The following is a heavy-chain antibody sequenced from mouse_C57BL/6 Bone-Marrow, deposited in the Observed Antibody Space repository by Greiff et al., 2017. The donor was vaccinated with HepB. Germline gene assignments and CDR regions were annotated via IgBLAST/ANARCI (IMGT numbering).Heavy chain of an antibody. CDR3: ARYYYGSSYEY. D-gene: IGHD1-1*01. CDR2: IYPRSGNT. V-gene: IGHV1-81*01. J-gene: IGHJ2*01. Sequence: VQLKESGAELARPGASVKLSCKASGYTFTSYGISWVKQRTGQGLEWIGEIYPRSGNTYYNEKFKGKATLTADKSSSTAYMELRSLTSEDSAVYFCARYYYGSSYEYWGQGTTLTVSS. CDR1: GYTFTSYG.